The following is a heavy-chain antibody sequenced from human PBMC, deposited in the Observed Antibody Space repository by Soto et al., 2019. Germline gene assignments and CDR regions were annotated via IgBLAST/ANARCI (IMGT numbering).Heavy chain of an antibody. D-gene: IGHD3-22*01. CDR2: IYYSGST. Sequence: QVQLQESGPGLVKPSETLSLTCTVSGGSISSYYWSWIRQPPGKGLEWIGYIYYSGSTNYNPSLKSRVTIAVDTSKNQVSLKRSSVTAADTAVYYCARGGSSGYDYYYDYGMDVWGQGTTVTVSS. V-gene: IGHV4-59*01. CDR1: GGSISSYY. CDR3: ARGGSSGYDYYYDYGMDV. J-gene: IGHJ6*02.